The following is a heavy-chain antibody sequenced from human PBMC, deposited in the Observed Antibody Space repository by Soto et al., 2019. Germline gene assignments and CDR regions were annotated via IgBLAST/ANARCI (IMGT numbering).Heavy chain of an antibody. D-gene: IGHD2-15*01. CDR2: ISGSGGST. V-gene: IGHV3-23*01. CDR3: ARTSNTQGNWFDS. J-gene: IGHJ5*01. Sequence: PGGSLRLSCAASGFTFSSYAMSWVRQAPGKGLEWVSAISGSGGSTYHADSVKGRFTISRDNSKNTLYLQMNSMDPMDTATYYCARTSNTQGNWFDSWGQGTLVTVSS. CDR1: GFTFSSYA.